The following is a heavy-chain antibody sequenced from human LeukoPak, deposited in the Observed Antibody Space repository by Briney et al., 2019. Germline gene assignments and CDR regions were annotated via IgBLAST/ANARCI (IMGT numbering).Heavy chain of an antibody. Sequence: SETLSFTCAVYGGTFSGYYWTWLRQSPGKGLEWIGEINPSGSTYYNPPLKSRLIISRDTSKNQISLRLSSVTAADTAVYYCARGRQEISMILVVMTGVSYYLDVWGKGTTVTVS. CDR2: INPSGST. CDR1: GGTFSGYY. J-gene: IGHJ6*03. CDR3: ARGRQEISMILVVMTGVSYYLDV. D-gene: IGHD3-22*01. V-gene: IGHV4-34*01.